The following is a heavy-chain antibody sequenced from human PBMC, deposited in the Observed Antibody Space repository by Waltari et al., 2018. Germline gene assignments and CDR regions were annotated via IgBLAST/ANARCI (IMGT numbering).Heavy chain of an antibody. V-gene: IGHV3-33*01. CDR3: ARDGTTGGSDGVYYFDY. CDR1: GFTFSSYG. Sequence: QVQLVESGGGVVQPGRSLRLSCAASGFTFSSYGMHWVRQAPGKGLEWVAVIWYDGSNKYYADSVKGRFTISRDNSKNTLYLQMNSLRAEDTAVYYCARDGTTGGSDGVYYFDYWGQGTLVTVSS. D-gene: IGHD2-8*02. CDR2: IWYDGSNK. J-gene: IGHJ4*02.